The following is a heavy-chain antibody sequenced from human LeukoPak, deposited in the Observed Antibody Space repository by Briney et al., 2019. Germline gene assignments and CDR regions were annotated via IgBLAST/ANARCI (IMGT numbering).Heavy chain of an antibody. CDR1: GYTFTGYY. V-gene: IGHV1-2*02. J-gene: IGHJ4*02. CDR2: INPNSGGT. Sequence: GASVTVSCKASGYTFTGYYMHWVRQAPGQGLEWMGWINPNSGGTNYAQKFQRRVTMTRDTSISTAYMELSRLRSDDTVVYYCARSAVGAAYTNPWGQGTLVTVSS. D-gene: IGHD1-26*01. CDR3: ARSAVGAAYTNP.